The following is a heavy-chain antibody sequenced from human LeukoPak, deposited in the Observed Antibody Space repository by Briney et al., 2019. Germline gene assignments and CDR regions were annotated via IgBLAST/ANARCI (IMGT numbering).Heavy chain of an antibody. V-gene: IGHV1-2*02. J-gene: IGHJ4*02. CDR3: TREGIAARPRGKNDY. D-gene: IGHD6-6*01. Sequence: ASVKVSCKGSGYTFNGYYMHWVRRAPGQGLEWMGWINPNSGATEYAHKFQGRVTLTRDSSTNTGYLELSRLTVDDTAIYYCTREGIAARPRGKNDYWGQGTLVTVSS. CDR1: GYTFNGYY. CDR2: INPNSGAT.